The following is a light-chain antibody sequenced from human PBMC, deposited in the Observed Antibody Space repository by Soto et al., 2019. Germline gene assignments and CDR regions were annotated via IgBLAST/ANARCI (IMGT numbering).Light chain of an antibody. CDR3: QQYGNAPFT. J-gene: IGKJ3*01. CDR2: GAS. V-gene: IGKV3-20*01. CDR1: QSVSSSY. Sequence: EIVLTQSPGTLSFSPGERATLTCRASQSVSSSYLAWFQQKPGQATRLLIYGASSRATGIPDRFSGSGSGTDLTLTISRLEPEDFAVYYCQQYGNAPFTFGHGTKVDIK.